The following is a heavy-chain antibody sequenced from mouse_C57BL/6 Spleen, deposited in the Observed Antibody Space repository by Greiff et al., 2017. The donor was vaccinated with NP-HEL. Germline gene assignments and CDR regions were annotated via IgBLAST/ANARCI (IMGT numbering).Heavy chain of an antibody. CDR1: GYTFTGYW. J-gene: IGHJ4*01. CDR2: ILPGSGST. CDR3: ARGPDYYGSSPYAMDY. Sequence: QVQLKESGAELMKPGASVKLSCKATGYTFTGYWIEWVKQRPGHGLEWIGEILPGSGSTNYNEKFKGKATFTADTSSNTAYMQLSSLTTEDSAIYYCARGPDYYGSSPYAMDYWGQGTSVTVSS. V-gene: IGHV1-9*01. D-gene: IGHD1-1*01.